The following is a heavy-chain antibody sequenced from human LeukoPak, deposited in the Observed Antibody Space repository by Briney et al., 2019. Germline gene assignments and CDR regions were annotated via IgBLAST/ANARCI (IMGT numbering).Heavy chain of an antibody. CDR2: ISGSGGST. CDR1: GFTFSSYA. Sequence: GGSLRLSCAASGFTFSSYAMSWVRQAPGKGLEWVSTISGSGGSTYYADSVKGRFTISRDNSRSMLYLQMNRLRAEDTAVYYCAKGSSSGWPYFFDYWGQGTLVTVSS. D-gene: IGHD6-19*01. V-gene: IGHV3-23*01. CDR3: AKGSSSGWPYFFDY. J-gene: IGHJ4*02.